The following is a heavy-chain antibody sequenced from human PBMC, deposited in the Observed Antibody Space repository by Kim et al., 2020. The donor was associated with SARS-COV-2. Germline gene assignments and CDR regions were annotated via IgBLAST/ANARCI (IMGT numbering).Heavy chain of an antibody. CDR2: IRSKAYGGTT. CDR3: TRVATPSPIVVIRGFDY. D-gene: IGHD3-22*01. V-gene: IGHV3-49*03. J-gene: IGHJ4*02. CDR1: GFTFGDYA. Sequence: GGSLKLSCTASGFTFGDYAMSWFRQAPGKGLEWVGFIRSKAYGGTTEYAASVKGRFTISRDDSKSIAYLQMNSLKTEDTAVYYCTRVATPSPIVVIRGFDYWGQGTLVTVSS.